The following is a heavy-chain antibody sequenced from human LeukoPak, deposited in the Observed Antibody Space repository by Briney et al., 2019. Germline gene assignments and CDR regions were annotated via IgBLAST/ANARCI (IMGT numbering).Heavy chain of an antibody. D-gene: IGHD4-17*01. J-gene: IGHJ6*03. CDR2: INHSGST. V-gene: IGHV4-34*01. Sequence: PSETLSLTCAVYGGSFSGYYWSWIRQPPGKGLEWIGEINHSGSTNYNPSLKSRVTISVDTSKNQFSLKLSSVTAADTAVYYCARRGGTTVTKRFSYYYYYYMDVWGKGTTVTVSS. CDR3: ARRGGTTVTKRFSYYYYYYMDV. CDR1: GGSFSGYY.